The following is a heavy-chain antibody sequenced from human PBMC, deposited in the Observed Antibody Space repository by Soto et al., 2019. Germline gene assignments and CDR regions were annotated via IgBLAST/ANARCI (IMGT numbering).Heavy chain of an antibody. J-gene: IGHJ4*02. D-gene: IGHD3-22*01. CDR3: ARGDGDRYDGNGYLGRH. V-gene: IGHV3-74*01. Sequence: EVQLVESGGGLVQPGEPLTLSCAASGFPFSSYWLHWVRQAPGKGLVWVSRIKSDGSGTYYADSVKDRFTIARDNARNXXYLQMNSLRVEDTAVDFCARGDGDRYDGNGYLGRHWGQGTLVTVSS. CDR1: GFPFSSYW. CDR2: IKSDGSGT.